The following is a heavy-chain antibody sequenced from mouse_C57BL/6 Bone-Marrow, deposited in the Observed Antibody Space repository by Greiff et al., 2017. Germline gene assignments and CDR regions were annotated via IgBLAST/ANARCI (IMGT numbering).Heavy chain of an antibody. CDR3: ARPLITTVGDY. Sequence: EVKLVESGGDLVKPGGSLKISCAASGFTFSSYGMSWVRQTPDKRLEWVATISSGGSYTYYPHSVKGRFTISRDNAKNTLYLQMSSLKSEDTAMYYCARPLITTVGDYGGQGTTLTVSS. CDR2: ISSGGSYT. V-gene: IGHV5-6*01. J-gene: IGHJ2*01. D-gene: IGHD1-1*01. CDR1: GFTFSSYG.